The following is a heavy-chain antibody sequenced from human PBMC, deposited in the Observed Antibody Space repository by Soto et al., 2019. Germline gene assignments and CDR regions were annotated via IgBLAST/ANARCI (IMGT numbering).Heavy chain of an antibody. V-gene: IGHV4-31*03. J-gene: IGHJ6*03. Sequence: TLSLTCTVSGGSISSGGYYWSWIRQHPGKGLEWIGYIYYSGSTYYNPSLKSRVTISVDTSKNQFSLKLGSVTAADTAVYYCARADKYNWNTYYYYYYYMDVWGKGTTVTVSS. CDR2: IYYSGST. CDR1: GGSISSGGYY. D-gene: IGHD1-20*01. CDR3: ARADKYNWNTYYYYYYYMDV.